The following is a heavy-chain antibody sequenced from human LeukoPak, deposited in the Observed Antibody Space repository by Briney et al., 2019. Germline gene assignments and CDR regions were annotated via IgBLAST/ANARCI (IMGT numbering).Heavy chain of an antibody. D-gene: IGHD6-25*01. CDR1: GYSLTSHY. V-gene: IGHV1-46*01. CDR3: TGGPTLAAHDWYFDL. J-gene: IGHJ2*01. CDR2: INPSGGRT. Sequence: ASVKVSCKASGYSLTSHYMYWVRQAPGQGLEWMGIINPSGGRTTYAQKFQGRVTMTWDTSTSTVYMELSSLRSEDTAVYYCTGGPTLAAHDWYFDLWGRGTLVTVSS.